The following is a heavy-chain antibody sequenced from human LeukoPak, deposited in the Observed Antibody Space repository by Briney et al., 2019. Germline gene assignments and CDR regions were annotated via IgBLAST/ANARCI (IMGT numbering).Heavy chain of an antibody. CDR3: ARDSRMVYSSSWPLYYFDY. CDR2: IKQDGSEK. V-gene: IGHV3-7*01. CDR1: GFTFSSYW. J-gene: IGHJ4*02. D-gene: IGHD6-13*01. Sequence: GGSLSLSCAASGFTFSSYWMSWVRQAPGKGLEWVANIKQDGSEKYYVDSVKGRFTISRDNAKNSLYLQMNSLRAEDTAVYYCARDSRMVYSSSWPLYYFDYWGQGTLVTVSS.